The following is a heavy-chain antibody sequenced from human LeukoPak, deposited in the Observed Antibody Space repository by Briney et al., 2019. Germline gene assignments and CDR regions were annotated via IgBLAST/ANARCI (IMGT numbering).Heavy chain of an antibody. CDR3: AKVSTIFGVVTHFDY. D-gene: IGHD3-3*01. V-gene: IGHV3-23*01. CDR1: GFTFSSYA. Sequence: PGGSLRLSCAASGFTFSSYAMSWVRQAPGKGLEWVSAISGSGGSTYYADSVKGRFTISRDNSKNTLYLQMNSLRAEDTAVYYCAKVSTIFGVVTHFDYWGQGTLVTVSS. CDR2: ISGSGGST. J-gene: IGHJ4*02.